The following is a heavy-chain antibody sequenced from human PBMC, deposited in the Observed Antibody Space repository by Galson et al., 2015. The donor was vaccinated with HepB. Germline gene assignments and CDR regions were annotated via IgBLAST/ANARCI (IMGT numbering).Heavy chain of an antibody. D-gene: IGHD1-26*01. Sequence: SLRLSCAASGFTFSDYYMSWIRQAPGKGLEWVSYISSSSSYTNYADSVKGRFTISRDNAKNSLYLQMNSLRAEDTAVYYCARVVGSRGVPDAFDIWGQGTMVTVSS. CDR1: GFTFSDYY. V-gene: IGHV3-11*06. J-gene: IGHJ3*02. CDR3: ARVVGSRGVPDAFDI. CDR2: ISSSSSYT.